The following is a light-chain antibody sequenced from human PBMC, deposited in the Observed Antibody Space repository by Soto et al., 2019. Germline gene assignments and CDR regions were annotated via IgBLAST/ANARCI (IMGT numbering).Light chain of an antibody. CDR1: SSDVGTYNY. V-gene: IGLV2-14*01. J-gene: IGLJ1*01. Sequence: QSVLTQPASVSGSPGQSITISCAGTSSDVGTYNYVSWFQLHPGKAPKLMLYEVSNRPSGISSRFSGSKSGNTASLTISGLQAEDEADYFCSSFTSSRIYVFGTGTKLTVL. CDR2: EVS. CDR3: SSFTSSRIYV.